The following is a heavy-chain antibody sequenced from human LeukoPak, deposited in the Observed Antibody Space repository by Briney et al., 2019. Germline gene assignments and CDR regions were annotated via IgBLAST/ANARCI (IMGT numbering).Heavy chain of an antibody. CDR1: GYSFTSYW. J-gene: IGHJ4*02. CDR3: ARHYSSGWYYFDY. Sequence: GASLKISCKGSGYSFTSYWIGWVRQLPGKGLEWMGIIYPGDSDTRYSPSFQGQVTISADKSISTAYLQWSSLKASDTAMYYCARHYSSGWYYFDYWGQGTLVTVSS. V-gene: IGHV5-51*01. CDR2: IYPGDSDT. D-gene: IGHD6-19*01.